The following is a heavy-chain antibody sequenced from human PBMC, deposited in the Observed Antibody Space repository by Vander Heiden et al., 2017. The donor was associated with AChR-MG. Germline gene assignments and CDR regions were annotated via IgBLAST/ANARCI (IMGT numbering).Heavy chain of an antibody. Sequence: QVQLVQSGAEVKKPGASVQVSCKASGYIFIGYYIHWVRQAPGQGLEWMGMINPTGGVTSYAQKFQGRVTMTRDTSTSTVYMNLSSLKSEDTAVYYCARGGGSSSFDYWGQGTLVTVSS. CDR2: INPTGGVT. D-gene: IGHD6-13*01. V-gene: IGHV1-46*01. CDR1: GYIFIGYY. CDR3: ARGGGSSSFDY. J-gene: IGHJ4*02.